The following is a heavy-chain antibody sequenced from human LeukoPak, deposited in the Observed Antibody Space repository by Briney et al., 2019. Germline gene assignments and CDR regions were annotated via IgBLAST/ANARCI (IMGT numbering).Heavy chain of an antibody. CDR1: GFTFSSYG. J-gene: IGHJ5*02. CDR2: IWYDGSNK. CDR3: ARVAAGTYWFDP. D-gene: IGHD6-13*01. V-gene: IGHV3-33*01. Sequence: RSLRLSCAASGFTFSSYGMYWVCQAPRKGLEWVAIIWYDGSNKYYADSVEGRFTISRDDSKNTVYLEMNSLRAEDTAVYYCARVAAGTYWFDPWGQGTLVTVSS.